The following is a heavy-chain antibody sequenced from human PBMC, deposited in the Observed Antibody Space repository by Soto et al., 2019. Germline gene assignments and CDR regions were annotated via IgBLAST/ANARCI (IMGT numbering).Heavy chain of an antibody. CDR3: AKDLSWEGSSWYYFDY. V-gene: IGHV3-23*01. Sequence: GGSLRLSCAASGFTFSSYAMSWVRQAPGKGLEWVSAISGSGGSTYYADSVKGRFTISRDDSKNTLYLQMNSLRAEDTAVYYCAKDLSWEGSSWYYFDYWGQGTLVTVSS. CDR2: ISGSGGST. CDR1: GFTFSSYA. D-gene: IGHD6-13*01. J-gene: IGHJ4*02.